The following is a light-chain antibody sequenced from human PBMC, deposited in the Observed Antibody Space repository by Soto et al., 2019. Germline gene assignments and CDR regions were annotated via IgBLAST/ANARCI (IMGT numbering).Light chain of an antibody. CDR1: RTIAGY. Sequence: DIQMTQSPSSLSASVGDRVTITCRASRTIAGYVNWYQQRPGEAANLLIYAASSFQSGVPSRFRGSGSGTDYTLTINSLQPVDFATFDCQQTYSTRGTFGQGTKVEI. J-gene: IGKJ1*01. CDR3: QQTYSTRGT. V-gene: IGKV1-39*01. CDR2: AAS.